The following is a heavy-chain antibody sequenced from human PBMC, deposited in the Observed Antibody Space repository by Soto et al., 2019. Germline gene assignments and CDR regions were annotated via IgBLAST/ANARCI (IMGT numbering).Heavy chain of an antibody. J-gene: IGHJ6*02. V-gene: IGHV3-30-3*01. CDR3: ARVGGGGSYLEYYYYYGMDV. Sequence: GGSLRLSCAASGFTFSSYAMHWVRQAPGKGLEWVAVISYDGSNKYYADSVKGRFTISRDNSKNTLYLQMNSLRAEDTAVYYCARVGGGGSYLEYYYYYGMDVWGQGTTVTVSS. CDR2: ISYDGSNK. D-gene: IGHD1-26*01. CDR1: GFTFSSYA.